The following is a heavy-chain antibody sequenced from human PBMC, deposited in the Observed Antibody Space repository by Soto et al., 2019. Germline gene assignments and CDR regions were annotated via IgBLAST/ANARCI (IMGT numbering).Heavy chain of an antibody. CDR2: INTHSGGT. V-gene: IGHV1-2*02. Sequence: ASVKVSCKASGFSFTGYYIHWLRQAPGQGLEWMGWINTHSGGTEYAQKFQGRVTLTRDTSIATAYLTLTSLTSDDTALYYCAKDLTRQLAYWLDPWGQGTQVTVSS. CDR1: GFSFTGYY. D-gene: IGHD6-6*01. CDR3: AKDLTRQLAYWLDP. J-gene: IGHJ5*02.